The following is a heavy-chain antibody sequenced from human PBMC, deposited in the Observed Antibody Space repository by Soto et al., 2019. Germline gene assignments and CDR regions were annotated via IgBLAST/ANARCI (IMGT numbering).Heavy chain of an antibody. V-gene: IGHV1-3*01. CDR1: GYTFTSYA. CDR2: INAGNGNR. Sequence: ASVKVSCKASGYTFTSYAMHWVRQAPGQRLEWMGWINAGNGNRKYSQKLQGRVTITRDTSASTAYMELSSLRSEDTAVYYCARDSPPSDYWGQGTLVTVSS. J-gene: IGHJ4*02. CDR3: ARDSPPSDY.